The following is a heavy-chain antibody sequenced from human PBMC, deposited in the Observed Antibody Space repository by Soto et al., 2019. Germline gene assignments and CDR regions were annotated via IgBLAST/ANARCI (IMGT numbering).Heavy chain of an antibody. CDR2: IGTTGDT. J-gene: IGHJ4*02. D-gene: IGHD3-22*01. Sequence: GGSLSLSCSASGFTFSSYDMHWGRLGKGKGLEWVSAIGTTGDTYYAGCVKGRCTISREKAKNSLYLQMNSLKAGDTAIYFCARAIGPTYFDYWGQGTLVTVSS. V-gene: IGHV3-13*04. CDR3: ARAIGPTYFDY. CDR1: GFTFSSYD.